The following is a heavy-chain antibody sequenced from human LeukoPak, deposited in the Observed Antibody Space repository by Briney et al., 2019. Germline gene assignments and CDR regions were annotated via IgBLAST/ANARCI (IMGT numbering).Heavy chain of an antibody. Sequence: PGRSLRLSCAASGFTFSSYAIHWVRHAPGKGLEWVAVISYDGSNKYYADSVKGRFTISRDNSKNTLYLQMNSLRAEDTAVYYCARDINSVGSGRDYYYGMDVWGQGTTVTVSS. V-gene: IGHV3-30-3*01. D-gene: IGHD3-10*01. CDR1: GFTFSSYA. CDR2: ISYDGSNK. J-gene: IGHJ6*02. CDR3: ARDINSVGSGRDYYYGMDV.